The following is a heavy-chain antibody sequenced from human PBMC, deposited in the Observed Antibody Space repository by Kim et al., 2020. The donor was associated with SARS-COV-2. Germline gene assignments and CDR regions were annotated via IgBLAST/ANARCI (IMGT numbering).Heavy chain of an antibody. J-gene: IGHJ4*02. Sequence: SETLSLTCTVSGGSISSYYWSWIRQPPGKGLEWIGYIYYSGSTNYNPSLKSRVTISVDTSKNQFSLKLSSVTAADTAVYYCARHGYSSDDFWSGYYRPFDYWGQGTLVTVSS. CDR2: IYYSGST. CDR3: ARHGYSSDDFWSGYYRPFDY. CDR1: GGSISSYY. V-gene: IGHV4-59*08. D-gene: IGHD3-3*01.